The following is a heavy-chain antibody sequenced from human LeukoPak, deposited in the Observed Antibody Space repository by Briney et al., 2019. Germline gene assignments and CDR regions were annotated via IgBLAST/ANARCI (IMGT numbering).Heavy chain of an antibody. J-gene: IGHJ6*03. Sequence: PSETLSLTCAVSGYSISSGYYWGWIRQPPGKGLEWIGSIYHSGSTYYNPSLKSRVTISVDTSKNQFSLKLSSVTAADTAVYYCASGNCSSTSCYGYFNYYYMDVWGKGTTVTVS. V-gene: IGHV4-38-2*01. CDR1: GYSISSGYY. D-gene: IGHD2-2*03. CDR2: IYHSGST. CDR3: ASGNCSSTSCYGYFNYYYMDV.